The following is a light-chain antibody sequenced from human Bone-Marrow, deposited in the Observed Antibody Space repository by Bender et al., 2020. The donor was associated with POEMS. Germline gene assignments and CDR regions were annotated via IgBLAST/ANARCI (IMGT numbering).Light chain of an antibody. Sequence: QSVLTQPPSVSGTPGQRVTISCSGSGSNIGGYPVNWYQQLPGMAPTLLIYSDDERPSGVPDRFSGSKSGTSASLAITGLQSDDEAIYFCVAWDASLNGWVFGGGTKVTVL. CDR1: GSNIGGYP. CDR3: VAWDASLNGWV. J-gene: IGLJ3*02. V-gene: IGLV1-44*01. CDR2: SDD.